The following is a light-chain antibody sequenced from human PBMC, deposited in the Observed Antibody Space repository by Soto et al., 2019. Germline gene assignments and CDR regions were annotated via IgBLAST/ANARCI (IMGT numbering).Light chain of an antibody. CDR2: GAS. V-gene: IGKV3-20*01. CDR1: QSVGSN. CDR3: QQYGSSPIT. Sequence: EVVLTQSPATLSVSPVERVTLSCRASQSVGSNLAWFQQKPGQAPRLLIYGASSRATGIPDRFSGSGSGTDFTLTISRLEPEDFAVYYCQQYGSSPITFGQGTRLEIK. J-gene: IGKJ5*01.